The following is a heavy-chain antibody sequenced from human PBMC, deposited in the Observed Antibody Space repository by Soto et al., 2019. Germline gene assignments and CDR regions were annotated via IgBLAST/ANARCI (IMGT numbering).Heavy chain of an antibody. Sequence: QVQLVQSGAEVKKPGSSVKVSCKTSGGTFRTSAISWVRQAPGHGLEWMGGIMPVFPTPDYAQKFQGRVTITADESTSTAYMERSSLGSEDTAVYYCARDKDLQQLCGNYYYIIDVWGQGTTVTVSS. CDR2: IMPVFPTP. CDR1: GGTFRTSA. J-gene: IGHJ6*02. D-gene: IGHD3-16*01. V-gene: IGHV1-69*12. CDR3: ARDKDLQQLCGNYYYIIDV.